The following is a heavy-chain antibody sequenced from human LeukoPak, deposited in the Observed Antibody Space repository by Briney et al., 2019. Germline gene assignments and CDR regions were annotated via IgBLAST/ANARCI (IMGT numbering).Heavy chain of an antibody. CDR2: IYSDGST. CDR3: AREGNGDALDI. CDR1: GFTVSSNY. Sequence: GGSLRLSCAASGFTVSSNYMSWLRQAPGKGLEWVSVIYSDGSTYYADSVKGRFTISRDNSKNTLYLQMNSLRAEDTAVYYCAREGNGDALDIWGQGTMVTVSS. D-gene: IGHD2-8*01. J-gene: IGHJ3*02. V-gene: IGHV3-53*01.